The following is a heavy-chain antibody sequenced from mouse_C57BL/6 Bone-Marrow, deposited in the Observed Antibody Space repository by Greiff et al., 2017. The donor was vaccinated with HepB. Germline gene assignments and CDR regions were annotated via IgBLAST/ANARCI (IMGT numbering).Heavy chain of an antibody. CDR2: INPNNGGT. D-gene: IGHD1-1*01. V-gene: IGHV1-26*01. CDR3: ARRTTHFDV. Sequence: VQLQQSGPELVKPGASVKISCKASGYTFTDYYMNWVKQSHGKSLEWIGDINPNNGGTSYNQKFKGKATLTVDKSSSTAYMELRSLTSEDSAVYCCARRTTHFDVWGTGTTVTVSS. J-gene: IGHJ1*03. CDR1: GYTFTDYY.